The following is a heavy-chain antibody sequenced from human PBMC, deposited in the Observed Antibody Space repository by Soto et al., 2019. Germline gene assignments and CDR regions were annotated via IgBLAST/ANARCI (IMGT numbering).Heavy chain of an antibody. D-gene: IGHD1-20*01. V-gene: IGHV4-34*01. CDR1: GGSFSGYY. CDR2: INHSGST. Sequence: SETLSLTCAVYGGSFSGYYWSWIRQPPGKGLEWIGEINHSGSTNYNPSLKSRVTISVDTSKNQFSLKLSSVTAADTAVYYCARGGERWYGITGTPFRYWGQGTLVTVSS. J-gene: IGHJ4*02. CDR3: ARGGERWYGITGTPFRY.